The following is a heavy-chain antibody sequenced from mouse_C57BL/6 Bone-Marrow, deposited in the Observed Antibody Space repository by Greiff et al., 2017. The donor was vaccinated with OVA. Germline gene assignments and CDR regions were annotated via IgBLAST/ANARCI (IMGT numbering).Heavy chain of an antibody. Sequence: EVNVVESGGGLVKPGGSLKLSCAASGFTFSSYAMSWVRQTPEKRLEWVATISDGGSYTYYPDNVKGRFTISRDNAKNNLYLQMSHLKSEDTAMYYCARAPYDYDWYFDVWGTGTTVTVSS. CDR1: GFTFSSYA. D-gene: IGHD2-4*01. J-gene: IGHJ1*03. V-gene: IGHV5-4*03. CDR3: ARAPYDYDWYFDV. CDR2: ISDGGSYT.